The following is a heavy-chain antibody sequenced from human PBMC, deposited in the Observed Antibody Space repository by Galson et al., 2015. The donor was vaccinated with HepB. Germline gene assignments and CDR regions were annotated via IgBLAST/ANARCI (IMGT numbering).Heavy chain of an antibody. CDR3: ASVGGYSPFH. V-gene: IGHV3-15*01. J-gene: IGHJ4*02. D-gene: IGHD5-18*01. CDR2: IKRKTDGGTS. Sequence: SLRLSCAASGFTFSNAWMSWVRQAPGKGLEYVGRIKRKTDGGTSDYAAFVKGRSTISRDDSKNTLYLEMNSLQSEDTAVYYCASVGGYSPFHWGQGTLVTVSS. CDR1: GFTFSNAW.